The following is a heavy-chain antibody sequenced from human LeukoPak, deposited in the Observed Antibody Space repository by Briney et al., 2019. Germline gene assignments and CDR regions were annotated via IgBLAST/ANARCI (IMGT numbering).Heavy chain of an antibody. CDR2: VNYMGST. Sequence: SVTLSLNCTVSGVSVSSYHWMWHRQPPGKDPALIGYVNYMGSTNYNPSLKSRVTISVDTSKNQFSLKLSSVTAADTAVYYCARGPFVVVVPAARTDAFDIWGQGTMVTVSS. D-gene: IGHD2-2*01. CDR1: GVSVSSYH. V-gene: IGHV4-59*02. CDR3: ARGPFVVVVPAARTDAFDI. J-gene: IGHJ3*02.